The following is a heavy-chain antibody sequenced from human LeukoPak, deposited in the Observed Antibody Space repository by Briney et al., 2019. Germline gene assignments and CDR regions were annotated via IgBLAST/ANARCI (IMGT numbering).Heavy chain of an antibody. Sequence: SETLSLTCTVSGGSISSYYWSWIRQPPGKGLEWIGYIYYSGSTNYNPSLKSRVTISVDTSKNQFSLKLSSVTAADTAVYYCARSVGYCSSTSCDPXIXXWGQXTLVT. J-gene: IGHJ1*01. CDR1: GGSISSYY. CDR3: ARSVGYCSSTSCDPXIXX. V-gene: IGHV4-59*01. D-gene: IGHD2-2*01. CDR2: IYYSGST.